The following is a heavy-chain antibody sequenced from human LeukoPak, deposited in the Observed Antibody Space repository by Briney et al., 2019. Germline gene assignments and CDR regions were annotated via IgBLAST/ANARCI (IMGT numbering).Heavy chain of an antibody. J-gene: IGHJ6*04. CDR1: GYTFTSYG. D-gene: IGHD3-10*01. CDR3: AREGFGDPLQYYYYYYGMDV. V-gene: IGHV1-18*04. Sequence: ASVKVSCKASGYTFTSYGISWVRQAPGQGLEWMGWISAHNGNTNYAQKLQGRVTMTTDTSTSTAYMELRSLRSDDTAVYYCAREGFGDPLQYYYYYYGMDVWGKGTTVTVSS. CDR2: ISAHNGNT.